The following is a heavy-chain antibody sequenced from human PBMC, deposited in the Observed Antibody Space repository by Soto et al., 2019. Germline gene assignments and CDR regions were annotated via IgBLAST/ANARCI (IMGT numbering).Heavy chain of an antibody. V-gene: IGHV3-9*01. Sequence: GGSLRLSCTVSGFMFEDFAMHWVRQAPGQGLEWVSGINWNGVNKGYAESVLGRFTISRDNAKKSLYLDMNYLRPEDTALYFCANDVDRLGELWGYFQSWGQGTMVTVSS. J-gene: IGHJ1*01. CDR2: INWNGVNK. D-gene: IGHD3-16*01. CDR3: ANDVDRLGELWGYFQS. CDR1: GFMFEDFA.